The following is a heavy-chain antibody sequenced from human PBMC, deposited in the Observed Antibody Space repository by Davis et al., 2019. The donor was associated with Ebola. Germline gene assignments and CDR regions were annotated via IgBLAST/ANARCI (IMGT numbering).Heavy chain of an antibody. CDR3: ARDWPIDVVVVAATFDY. CDR2: ITGSDGNT. J-gene: IGHJ4*02. CDR1: GFTFSSYA. D-gene: IGHD2-15*01. V-gene: IGHV3-23*01. Sequence: GGSLRLSCAASGFTFSSYAMTWVRQAPGKGLERVSGITGSDGNTYCADSVKGRFTISRDNSKNTLHLQMNSLRAEDTAVYYCARDWPIDVVVVAATFDYWGQGTLVTVSS.